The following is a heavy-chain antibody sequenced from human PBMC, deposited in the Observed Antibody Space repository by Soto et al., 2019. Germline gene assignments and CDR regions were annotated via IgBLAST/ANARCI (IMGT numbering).Heavy chain of an antibody. V-gene: IGHV3-74*01. Sequence: EMQLVESGGGLVQPGGSRRLSCAASGFTFSSYWMHWVRQAPGKGLVLVSRISSDMSSTSYADSVKGRFTISRDNAKNTLYLQMDSLRAEDTAVYYCARGIGYSAQDSWGQGTLVTVSS. CDR1: GFTFSSYW. CDR2: ISSDMSST. D-gene: IGHD1-1*01. J-gene: IGHJ4*02. CDR3: ARGIGYSAQDS.